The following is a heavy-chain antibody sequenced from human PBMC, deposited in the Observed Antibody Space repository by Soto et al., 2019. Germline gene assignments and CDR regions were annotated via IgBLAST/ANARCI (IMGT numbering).Heavy chain of an antibody. V-gene: IGHV1-2*02. CDR1: GYTFSDYY. CDR2: INPNSGGT. D-gene: IGHD5-18*01. Sequence: SVKGSCKASGYTFSDYYIHWVRQAPGQGLEWMGWINPNSGGTKYAPKFQGGVTMTRDTSITTAYMELSRLRSGDTAVYYCARGVGDTAMVSFDYWGQGTLVTVYS. CDR3: ARGVGDTAMVSFDY. J-gene: IGHJ4*02.